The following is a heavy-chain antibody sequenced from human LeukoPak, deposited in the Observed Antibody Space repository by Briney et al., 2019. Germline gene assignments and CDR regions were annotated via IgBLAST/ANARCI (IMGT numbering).Heavy chain of an antibody. Sequence: ASVKVSCKASGYTFTSYGISWVRQAPGQGLEWMGWISAYNGNTNYAQKLQGRVTMTTDTSTSTAYMDLSSLRSEDTAMYYCTTSTGYYYVPGYWGQGTLVTVSS. V-gene: IGHV1-18*01. J-gene: IGHJ4*02. CDR3: TTSTGYYYVPGY. D-gene: IGHD3-22*01. CDR1: GYTFTSYG. CDR2: ISAYNGNT.